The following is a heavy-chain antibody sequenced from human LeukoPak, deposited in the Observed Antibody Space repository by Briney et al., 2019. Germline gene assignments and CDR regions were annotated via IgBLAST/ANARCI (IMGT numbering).Heavy chain of an antibody. Sequence: PGGSLRLSRAASGFTFSSYAMHWVRQAPGKGLEWVAVISYDGSNKYYADSVKGRFTISRDNSKNTLYLQMNSLRAEDTAVYYCARFPDYDFWSGYFYHYYGMDVCGQGTTVTVSS. CDR2: ISYDGSNK. V-gene: IGHV3-30-3*01. D-gene: IGHD3-3*01. CDR1: GFTFSSYA. CDR3: ARFPDYDFWSGYFYHYYGMDV. J-gene: IGHJ6*02.